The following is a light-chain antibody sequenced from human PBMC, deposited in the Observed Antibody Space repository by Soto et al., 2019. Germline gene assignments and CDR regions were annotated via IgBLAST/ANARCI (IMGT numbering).Light chain of an antibody. CDR1: SSNIGSSSIIGSNP. Sequence: QSVLTQPPSASGTPGQRVTISCCGSSSNIGSSSIIGSNPVNWYQQLPGTAPKLLIYNNNQRPSGVPDRFSGSKSGTSASLAISGLQSEDEADYYCAAWDDSLNGVVFGGGTKLTVL. CDR3: AAWDDSLNGVV. J-gene: IGLJ2*01. V-gene: IGLV1-44*01. CDR2: NNN.